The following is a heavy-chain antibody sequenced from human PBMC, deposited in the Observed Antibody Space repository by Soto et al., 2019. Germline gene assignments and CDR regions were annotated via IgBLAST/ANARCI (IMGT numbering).Heavy chain of an antibody. CDR3: AREVWSGPMDG. D-gene: IGHD3-3*01. CDR2: INHSGST. CDR1: GGSFSGYY. J-gene: IGHJ6*04. Sequence: PSETLSLTCAVYGGSFSGYYWSWIRQPPGKGLEWIGEINHSGSTNYNPSLKSRVTISVDTSKNQFSLKLTSVTAADTAVYYCAREVWSGPMDGWGKGTTVPVAS. V-gene: IGHV4-34*01.